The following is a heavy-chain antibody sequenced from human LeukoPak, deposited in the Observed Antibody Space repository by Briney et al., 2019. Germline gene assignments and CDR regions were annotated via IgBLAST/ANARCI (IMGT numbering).Heavy chain of an antibody. Sequence: PSETLSLTCTVSGGSISSGGYYWSWIRQPAGKGLEWIGRIYTSGSTNYNPSLKSRVTISVDTSKNQFSLKLSSVTAADTAVYYCARQASGYCSSTSCHYRWFDPWGQGTLVTVSS. CDR2: IYTSGST. D-gene: IGHD2-2*01. V-gene: IGHV4-61*02. CDR3: ARQASGYCSSTSCHYRWFDP. J-gene: IGHJ5*02. CDR1: GGSISSGGYY.